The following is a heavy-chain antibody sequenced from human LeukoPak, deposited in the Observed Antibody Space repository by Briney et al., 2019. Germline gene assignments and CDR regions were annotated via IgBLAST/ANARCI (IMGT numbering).Heavy chain of an antibody. CDR3: AREYYYVSGNYYNRIDY. CDR1: GGSISSYY. V-gene: IGHV4-59*01. D-gene: IGHD3-10*01. Sequence: KPSETLSLTCTVSGGSISSYYWSWIRQPPGKGLEWIGYIYYSGSTNYNPSLKSRVTISVDTSKSQFSLKLSSVTAADTAVYYCAREYYYVSGNYYNRIDYWGQGTLVTVSS. J-gene: IGHJ4*02. CDR2: IYYSGST.